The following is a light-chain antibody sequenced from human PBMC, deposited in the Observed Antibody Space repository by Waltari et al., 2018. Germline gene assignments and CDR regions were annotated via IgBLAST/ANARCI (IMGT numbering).Light chain of an antibody. J-gene: IGLJ3*02. CDR1: SGHSSNI. CDR3: QTGGHGTWV. CDR2: VNSDGSH. Sequence: QLVLTQSPSASASLGASVKLTCTLSSGHSSNIIAWHQQQPEKGPRYLMKVNSDGSHTKGDEIPDRFSGSRSGDERYLPISSVQSEDEADYYCQTGGHGTWVFGGGTKLTVL. V-gene: IGLV4-69*01.